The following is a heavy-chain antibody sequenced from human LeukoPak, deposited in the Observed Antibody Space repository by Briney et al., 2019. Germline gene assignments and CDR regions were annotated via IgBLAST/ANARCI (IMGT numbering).Heavy chain of an antibody. D-gene: IGHD5-18*01. CDR3: ARTIQLWSKAFDY. J-gene: IGHJ4*02. V-gene: IGHV4-39*07. Sequence: SETLSLTCTVSGGSISSSSYYWGWIRQPPGKGLEWIGSIYYSGSTYYNPSLKSRVTISVDTSKNQFSLKLSSVTAADTAVYYCARTIQLWSKAFDYWGQGTLVTVSS. CDR2: IYYSGST. CDR1: GGSISSSSYY.